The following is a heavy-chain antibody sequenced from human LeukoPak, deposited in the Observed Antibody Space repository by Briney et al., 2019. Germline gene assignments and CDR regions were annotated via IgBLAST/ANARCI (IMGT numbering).Heavy chain of an antibody. CDR1: GFTFSTYS. CDR2: ISSSSSYI. J-gene: IGHJ4*02. CDR3: ARDGAVTNGRYFDY. Sequence: PGGSLRLSCEASGFTFSTYSMNWVRQAPGKGLEWVSSISSSSSYIYYGDSVKGRFTISRDNAKNSLYLQMNSLRAEDTAVYYCARDGAVTNGRYFDYWGQGTLVTVSS. V-gene: IGHV3-21*01. D-gene: IGHD4-17*01.